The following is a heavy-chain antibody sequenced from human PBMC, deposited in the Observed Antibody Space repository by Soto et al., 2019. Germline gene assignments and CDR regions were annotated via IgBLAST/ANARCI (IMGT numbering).Heavy chain of an antibody. D-gene: IGHD1-26*01. CDR1: GFTFSSYG. V-gene: IGHV3-33*01. CDR2: IWYDGSNK. Sequence: QVQLVESGGGVVPPGRSLRLSCAASGFTFSSYGMHWVRQAPGKGLEWVAVIWYDGSNKYYADSVKGRFTISRDNSKNTLYLQMNSLRAEDTAVYYCARVLRSSPWSSLGYWGQGTLVTVSS. CDR3: ARVLRSSPWSSLGY. J-gene: IGHJ4*02.